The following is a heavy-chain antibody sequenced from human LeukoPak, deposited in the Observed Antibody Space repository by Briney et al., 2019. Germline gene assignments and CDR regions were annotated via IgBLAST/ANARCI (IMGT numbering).Heavy chain of an antibody. CDR2: IYYSGST. CDR3: ARARRDGYNYYFDY. V-gene: IGHV4-59*01. D-gene: IGHD5-24*01. Sequence: SETLSLTCTVSGGSISSYYWSWIRQPPGKGLEWIGYIYYSGSTNYNPSLKSRVTISVDTSKNQFSLKLSSVTAADTAVYYCARARRDGYNYYFDYWGQGTLVTVSS. CDR1: GGSISSYY. J-gene: IGHJ4*02.